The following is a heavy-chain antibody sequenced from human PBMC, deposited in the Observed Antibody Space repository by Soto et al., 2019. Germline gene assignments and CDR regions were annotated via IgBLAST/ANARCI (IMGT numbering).Heavy chain of an antibody. V-gene: IGHV1-18*01. CDR1: GYTFSNYG. Sequence: ASVKVSCKASGYTFSNYGISWLRQAPGQGLECMGWVISCNCNXXXAXXXRXXXXXXXETXXIRXXXWXXXXXXXXTAVYYCARDSPPVDYWGQGTLVTVSS. CDR2: VISCNCNX. J-gene: IGHJ4*02. CDR3: ARDSPPVDY.